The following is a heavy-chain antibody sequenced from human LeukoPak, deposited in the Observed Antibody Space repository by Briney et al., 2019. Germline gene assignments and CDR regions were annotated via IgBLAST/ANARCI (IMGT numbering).Heavy chain of an antibody. D-gene: IGHD2-2*01. CDR2: IIPIFGTA. J-gene: IGHJ6*02. Sequence: ASVKVSCKASGGTFSSYAISWVRQAPGQGLEWMGGIIPIFGTANYAQKLQGRVTMTTDTSTSTAYMELSSLRSEDTAVYYCARRTLPGQDIVVVPAPYYYYGMDVWGQGTTVTVSS. CDR1: GGTFSSYA. CDR3: ARRTLPGQDIVVVPAPYYYYGMDV. V-gene: IGHV1-69*05.